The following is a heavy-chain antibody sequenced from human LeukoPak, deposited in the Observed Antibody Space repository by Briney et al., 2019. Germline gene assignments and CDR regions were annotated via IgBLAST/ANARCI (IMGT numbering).Heavy chain of an antibody. J-gene: IGHJ5*02. CDR1: GFIFSAYN. Sequence: GESLRLSCAASGFIFSAYNMVWVRQAPGKGLEWVARISGSSFNYINYADSVKGRFTVSRDNARNSLYLQMNSLRVEDTGVYYCARGDDYLPFDHWGQGTLVTVSS. CDR3: ARGDDYLPFDH. CDR2: ISGSSFNYI. V-gene: IGHV3-21*01. D-gene: IGHD2/OR15-2a*01.